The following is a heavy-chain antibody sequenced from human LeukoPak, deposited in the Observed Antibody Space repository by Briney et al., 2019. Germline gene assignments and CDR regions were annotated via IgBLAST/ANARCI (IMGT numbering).Heavy chain of an antibody. CDR2: IKSKADGETI. CDR1: GFTFCVVW. D-gene: IGHD2-15*01. J-gene: IGHJ4*02. CDR3: YTGLIVVIQSASDY. Sequence: GGSLRLSCAASGFTFCVVWVSWAPQAPGKGVEWGGRIKSKADGETIYYGGLVQGRFTISRDDSINTLYLQMNSLKTEDTAVYYCYTGLIVVIQSASDYWGQGTLVTVSS. V-gene: IGHV3-15*01.